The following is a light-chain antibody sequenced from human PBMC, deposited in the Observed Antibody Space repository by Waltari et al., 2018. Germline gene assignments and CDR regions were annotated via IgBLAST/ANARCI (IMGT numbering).Light chain of an antibody. V-gene: IGKV3-11*01. CDR3: QQRRDWPIT. CDR2: DVF. CDR1: HSVDTS. J-gene: IGKJ5*01. Sequence: EIVLTQSPATLSLSPGDRATLSCRASHSVDTSLAWYQQKLGQAPRLLIYDVFYRATGIPARFSGRGSGTDFTLNISSLEPEDFALYFCQQRRDWPITFGQGTRLEIK.